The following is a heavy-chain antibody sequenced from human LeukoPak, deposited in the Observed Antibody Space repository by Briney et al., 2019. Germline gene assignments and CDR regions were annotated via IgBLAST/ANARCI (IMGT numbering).Heavy chain of an antibody. CDR2: INHSGST. V-gene: IGHV4-34*01. D-gene: IGHD3-16*02. CDR1: GGSFSGYY. Sequence: PSETLSLNCAVYGGSFSGYYWSWIRQPPGKGLEWIGEINHSGSTNYNPSLESRVTISVDTSKNQFSLKLSSVTAADTAVYYCARGIMITFGGVIGDYYYYYMDVWGKGTTATVSS. CDR3: ARGIMITFGGVIGDYYYYYMDV. J-gene: IGHJ6*03.